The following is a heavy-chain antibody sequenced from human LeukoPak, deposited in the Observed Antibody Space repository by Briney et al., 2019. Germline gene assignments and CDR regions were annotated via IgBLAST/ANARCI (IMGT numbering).Heavy chain of an antibody. Sequence: SETLSRTCAVYGGSFSGYYWSWIRQPPGKGLEWIGEINHSGSTNYNPSLKSRVTISVDTSKSQFSLKLSSVTAADTAVYYCARVVRGYSGYDWADYYYGMDVWGQGTTVTVS. V-gene: IGHV4-34*01. CDR1: GGSFSGYY. D-gene: IGHD5-12*01. CDR3: ARVVRGYSGYDWADYYYGMDV. J-gene: IGHJ6*02. CDR2: INHSGST.